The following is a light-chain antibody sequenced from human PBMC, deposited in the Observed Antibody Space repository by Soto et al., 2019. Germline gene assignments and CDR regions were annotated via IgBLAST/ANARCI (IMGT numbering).Light chain of an antibody. Sequence: EIVLTQSPGTLSLSPGQRATLSCTASQSVSRNYLAWYQQKPGQAPRLLIYATSTRATGIPDRFSGSGSATDFSLTITSLEPEDFAVYYCQQRGKWPSTFGPGTKVEMK. CDR2: ATS. V-gene: IGKV3D-20*02. CDR1: QSVSRNY. J-gene: IGKJ2*02. CDR3: QQRGKWPST.